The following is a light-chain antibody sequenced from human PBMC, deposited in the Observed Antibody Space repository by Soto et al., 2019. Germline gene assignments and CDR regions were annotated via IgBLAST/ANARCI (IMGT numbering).Light chain of an antibody. CDR2: GAS. CDR1: QDIGSV. CDR3: QHYLNHPIP. Sequence: AIRLTQSPSSLSASTGDTVTITCRASQDIGSVLAWYQQKPGTAPKVLISGASNLHGGVPSRFSGSGSRTDFTLTITHLQSEDFATYYRQHYLNHPIPLGHGTRPE. J-gene: IGKJ5*01. V-gene: IGKV1-8*01.